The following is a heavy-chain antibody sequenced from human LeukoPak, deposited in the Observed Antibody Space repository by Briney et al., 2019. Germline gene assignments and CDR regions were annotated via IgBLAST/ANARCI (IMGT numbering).Heavy chain of an antibody. Sequence: SETLSLTCTVSGGSVRRGNYYWTWIRQPAGSGLEWIGRIYTSGTTDYNPSLRTRVTISVDASRNQFSLNLSSVTAADTAVYYCARALFDYGDYPRFDYWGQGTLVTVSS. CDR3: ARALFDYGDYPRFDY. V-gene: IGHV4-61*02. J-gene: IGHJ4*02. D-gene: IGHD4-17*01. CDR2: IYTSGTT. CDR1: GGSVRRGNYY.